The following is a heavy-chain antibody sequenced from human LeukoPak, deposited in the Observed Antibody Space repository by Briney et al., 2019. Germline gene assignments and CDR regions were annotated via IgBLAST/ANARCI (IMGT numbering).Heavy chain of an antibody. J-gene: IGHJ4*02. Sequence: SETLSLTCTVSGGSISSYYWSWIRQPPGKGLEWIGYIYYSGSTNYNPSLKSRVTISVDTSKNQFSLKLSSVTAADTAVYYCARTRDGQWPLFDYWGQGTLVTVSS. D-gene: IGHD5-24*01. CDR1: GGSISSYY. CDR2: IYYSGST. V-gene: IGHV4-59*12. CDR3: ARTRDGQWPLFDY.